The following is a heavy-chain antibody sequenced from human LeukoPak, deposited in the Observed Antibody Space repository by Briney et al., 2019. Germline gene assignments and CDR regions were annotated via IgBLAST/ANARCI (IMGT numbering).Heavy chain of an antibody. Sequence: GGALRLSCAASGFIFKNYAMSWVRQAPGKGLEWVSIISGSSDTKHYGDSVRGRFTTSRDNTKNTLYLQMNSLRVDDTAVYYCAKADATIGGAFDIWGQGTMVTVSS. CDR3: AKADATIGGAFDI. V-gene: IGHV3-23*01. J-gene: IGHJ3*02. CDR1: GFIFKNYA. CDR2: ISGSSDTK. D-gene: IGHD3-3*01.